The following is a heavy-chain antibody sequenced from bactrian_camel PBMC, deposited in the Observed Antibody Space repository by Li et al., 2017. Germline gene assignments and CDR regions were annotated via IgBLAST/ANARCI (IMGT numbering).Heavy chain of an antibody. J-gene: IGHJ4*01. CDR2: LDFGDGRT. CDR1: GYTGSINY. Sequence: QLVESGGGSVQAGGSLRLSCAASGYTGSINYMGWFRQASGKEREGVAALDFGDGRTYYDDSAKGRFTISRDNAQKTMYLQMNSVKPEDTAMYYCAARVGFLVDLGRSSLARDTYRYWGQGTQVTVS. V-gene: IGHV3S1*01. D-gene: IGHD1*01. CDR3: AARVGFLVDLGRSSLARDTYRY.